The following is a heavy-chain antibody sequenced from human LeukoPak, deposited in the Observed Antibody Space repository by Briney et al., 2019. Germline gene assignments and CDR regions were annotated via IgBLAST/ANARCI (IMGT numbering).Heavy chain of an antibody. Sequence: GGSLRLSCAASGYTFSSYEMHWVRQAPGKGLEWVAVIWYDGSNKYYADSVKGRFTISRDNSKNTLYLQINSLRAEDTAVYYCARDDVAVTGALDFWGQGTLVTVSS. D-gene: IGHD6-19*01. CDR2: IWYDGSNK. CDR1: GYTFSSYE. V-gene: IGHV3-33*01. J-gene: IGHJ4*02. CDR3: ARDDVAVTGALDF.